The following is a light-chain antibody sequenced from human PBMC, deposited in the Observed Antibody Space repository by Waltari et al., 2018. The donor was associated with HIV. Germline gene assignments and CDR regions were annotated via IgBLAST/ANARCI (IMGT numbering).Light chain of an antibody. J-gene: IGLJ1*01. CDR2: EVS. Sequence: QSALTQPGSVSGSPGQSITISCTGPSSDVGGYNYVSWFQPHPGSAPKLIIYEVSKWPPGIFNRFSGSKSGNTASLTISGLQAEDEADYYCSSYTNRNDYVFGTGTKVIVL. CDR3: SSYTNRNDYV. CDR1: SSDVGGYNY. V-gene: IGLV2-14*01.